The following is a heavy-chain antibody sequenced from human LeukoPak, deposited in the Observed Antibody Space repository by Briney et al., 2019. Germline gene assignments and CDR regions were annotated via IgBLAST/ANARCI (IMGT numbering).Heavy chain of an antibody. J-gene: IGHJ2*01. D-gene: IGHD6-13*01. CDR3: ARVRSSSSLSPWYIDL. CDR2: IYYSGST. V-gene: IGHV4-61*01. Sequence: SQTLSLTCIVSGGSISRGSYYWNWIRQPPGKGLEWIGYIYYSGSTNYNPSLTSRVTISVDTSKNQFSLKLSSVSAADTAVYYCARVRSSSSLSPWYIDLWGRGALVTVSS. CDR1: GGSISRGSYY.